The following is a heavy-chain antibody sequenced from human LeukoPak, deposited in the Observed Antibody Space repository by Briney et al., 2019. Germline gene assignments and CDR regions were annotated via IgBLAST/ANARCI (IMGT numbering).Heavy chain of an antibody. CDR3: AKDREAAMGNPYGMDV. J-gene: IGHJ6*02. D-gene: IGHD5-18*01. CDR1: GFTFSSYG. Sequence: PGRSLRLSCAASGFTFSSYGMHWVRQAPGKGLEWVAVISYDGSNKYYADSVKGRFTISRDNSKNTLYLQMNSLRAEDTAVYYCAKDREAAMGNPYGMDVWGQGTTVTVSS. CDR2: ISYDGSNK. V-gene: IGHV3-30*18.